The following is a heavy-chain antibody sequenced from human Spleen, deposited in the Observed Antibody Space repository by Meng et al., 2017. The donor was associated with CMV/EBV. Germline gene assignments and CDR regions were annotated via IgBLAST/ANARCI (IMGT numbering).Heavy chain of an antibody. D-gene: IGHD5-12*01. CDR3: AKAGYSGYGSHYYGMDV. CDR2: ITGSGATI. CDR1: GFSFSSHA. J-gene: IGHJ6*02. Sequence: GGSLRLSCAASGFSFSSHAMTWVRQAPGKGLEWISYITGSGATIYYADSVKGRFTISRDNAKNSLYLQMNSLRAEDTAVYYCAKAGYSGYGSHYYGMDVWGQGTTVTVSS. V-gene: IGHV3-48*04.